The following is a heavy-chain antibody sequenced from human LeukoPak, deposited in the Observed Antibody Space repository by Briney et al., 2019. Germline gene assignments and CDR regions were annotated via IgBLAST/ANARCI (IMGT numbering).Heavy chain of an antibody. CDR1: GFTVSNNY. D-gene: IGHD2-21*01. J-gene: IGHJ5*02. V-gene: IGHV3-53*01. CDR2: IYSGGGT. CDR3: ARNSGELGA. Sequence: GGSLRLSCAASGFTVSNNYMSWVRRAAGKGLEWVSLIYSGGGTYYADSVEGRFTISRDNSKNTLYLQMNGLRAEDTAVYYCARNSGELGAWGQGTLVTVSS.